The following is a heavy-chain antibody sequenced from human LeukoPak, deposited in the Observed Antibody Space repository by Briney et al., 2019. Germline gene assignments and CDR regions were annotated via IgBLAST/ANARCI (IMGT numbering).Heavy chain of an antibody. CDR1: GFIFSSYW. D-gene: IGHD5-12*01. J-gene: IGHJ4*02. CDR2: IKQDGSDK. CDR3: GRYGNSGPHFG. Sequence: GGSLRLSCAASGFIFSSYWMSWVRQAPGKGLEWVANIKQDGSDKYYVDSVKGRFTISRDNAKTSLYLQMNSLRAEDTAVYYCGRYGNSGPHFGWGQGTLVTVSS. V-gene: IGHV3-7*01.